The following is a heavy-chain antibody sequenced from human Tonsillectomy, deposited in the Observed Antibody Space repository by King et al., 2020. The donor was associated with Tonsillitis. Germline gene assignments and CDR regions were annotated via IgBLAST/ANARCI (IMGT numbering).Heavy chain of an antibody. CDR2: ISWNSGSI. CDR1: EFTFDDYG. V-gene: IGHV3-9*01. D-gene: IGHD3-22*01. J-gene: IGHJ4*02. Sequence: VQLVESGGGLVQPGRSLRLSCAASEFTFDDYGMHWVRQAPGKGLEWVSGISWNSGSIGYADSVKGRFTISRDNAKNSLYLQMNSLRAEDTALYYCAKALCTRDSSGSLAYWGQGPLVTVSS. CDR3: AKALCTRDSSGSLAY.